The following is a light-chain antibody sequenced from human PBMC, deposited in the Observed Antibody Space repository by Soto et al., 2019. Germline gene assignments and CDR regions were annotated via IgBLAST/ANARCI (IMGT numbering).Light chain of an antibody. Sequence: DIVMTQSPDSLAVSLGERATINCKSSQSVLYSSNKKNYLAWYQQKLGQPPKLLISWASTRESGIPDRFSGSGYVTAFTLTISSLQAEDVAVYDCQQYYTTPPYTFGQGTKLEIK. J-gene: IGKJ2*01. CDR1: QSVLYSSNKKNY. CDR3: QQYYTTPPYT. V-gene: IGKV4-1*01. CDR2: WAS.